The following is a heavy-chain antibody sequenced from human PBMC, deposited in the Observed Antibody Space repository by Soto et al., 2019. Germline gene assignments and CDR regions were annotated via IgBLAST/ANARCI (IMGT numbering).Heavy chain of an antibody. CDR3: ARDIKRVTMVRGLGY. CDR1: GGTFSSYT. J-gene: IGHJ4*02. CDR2: IGANNGIT. D-gene: IGHD3-10*01. V-gene: IGHV1-18*01. Sequence: GASVKVSCKASGGTFSSYTITWVRQAPGQGLEWMGRIGANNGITNYAQKLQGRVTITTDTSTSTAYMELRSLRSDDTAVYYCARDIKRVTMVRGLGYWGQGTLVTVSS.